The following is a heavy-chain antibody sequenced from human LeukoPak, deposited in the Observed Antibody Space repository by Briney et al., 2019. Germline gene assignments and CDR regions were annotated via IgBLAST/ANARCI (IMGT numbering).Heavy chain of an antibody. CDR3: ARHPWDRRDGSGFAFDI. J-gene: IGHJ3*02. V-gene: IGHV3-7*01. CDR1: GFTFSSYW. Sequence: GGSLRLSCAASGFTFSSYWMSWVRQAPGKGLEWVANIKQDGSEKYYVDSVKGRFTISRDNAKNSLYLQMNSLRAEDTAVYYCARHPWDRRDGSGFAFDIWGQGTMVTVSS. CDR2: IKQDGSEK. D-gene: IGHD1-26*01.